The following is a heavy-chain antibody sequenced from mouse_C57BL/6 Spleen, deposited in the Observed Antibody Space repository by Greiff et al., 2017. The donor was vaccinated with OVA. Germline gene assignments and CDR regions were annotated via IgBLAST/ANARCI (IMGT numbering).Heavy chain of an antibody. Sequence: EVQRVESGPGLVKPSQSLSLTCSVTGYSITSGYYWNWIRQFPGNKLEWMGYISYDGSNNYNPSLKNRISITRDTSKNQFFLKLNSVTTEDTATYYCARDDWFDYWGQGTTLTVSS. J-gene: IGHJ2*01. CDR2: ISYDGSN. CDR1: GYSITSGYY. CDR3: ARDDWFDY. V-gene: IGHV3-6*01. D-gene: IGHD2-13*01.